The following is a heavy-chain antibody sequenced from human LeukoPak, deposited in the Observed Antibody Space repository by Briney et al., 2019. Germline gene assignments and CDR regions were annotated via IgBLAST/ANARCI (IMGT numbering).Heavy chain of an antibody. CDR1: GGSISSSSYY. D-gene: IGHD3-22*01. CDR2: IYYSGST. J-gene: IGHJ5*02. Sequence: SETLSLTCTVSGGSISSSSYYWGWIRQPPGKGLEWIGSIYYSGSTYYNPSLKSRVTISVDTSKNQFSLKLSSVTAADTAVYYCARHIGDYNDGSGYYSGNWFDPWGQGTLVTVSS. CDR3: ARHIGDYNDGSGYYSGNWFDP. V-gene: IGHV4-39*01.